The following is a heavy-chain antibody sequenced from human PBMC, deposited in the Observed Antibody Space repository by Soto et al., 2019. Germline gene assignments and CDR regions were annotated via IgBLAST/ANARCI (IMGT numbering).Heavy chain of an antibody. CDR2: INPNSGGT. J-gene: IGHJ5*02. CDR1: GYTFTGYY. V-gene: IGHV1-2*02. Sequence: ASVKVSCKASGYTFTGYYMHWVRQAPGQGLEWMGWINPNSGGTNYAQKFQGRVTMTRDTSISTAYMELSRLRSDDTAVYYCAREIAVVVTDTKYNWFDPWGQGTLVTVSS. D-gene: IGHD2-21*02. CDR3: AREIAVVVTDTKYNWFDP.